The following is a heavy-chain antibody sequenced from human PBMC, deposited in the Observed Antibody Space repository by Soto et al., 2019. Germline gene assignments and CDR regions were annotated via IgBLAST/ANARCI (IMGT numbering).Heavy chain of an antibody. Sequence: LILSCAASGFTFRSYAMHWVRQAPGKGLEWVAVISYDESDKYYADSLKGRFTISRDNSKNTLYLQMNSLRGEDTAVYYCARDLSVAGPDYWGQGTLVTVSS. CDR1: GFTFRSYA. D-gene: IGHD6-19*01. CDR3: ARDLSVAGPDY. CDR2: ISYDESDK. V-gene: IGHV3-30*03. J-gene: IGHJ4*02.